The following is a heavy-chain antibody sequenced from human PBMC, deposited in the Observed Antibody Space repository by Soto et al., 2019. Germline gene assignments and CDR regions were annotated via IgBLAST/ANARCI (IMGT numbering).Heavy chain of an antibody. V-gene: IGHV4-31*03. D-gene: IGHD2-2*01. CDR3: ARHFGGSTSLKGYYYYYYMDV. CDR1: GGSISSGGYY. Sequence: PSETLSLTCTVSGGSISSGGYYWSWIRQHPGKGLEWIGYIYYSGSTYYNPSLKSRVTISVDTSKNQFSLKLSSVTAADTAVYYCARHFGGSTSLKGYYYYYYMDVWGKGTTVTVSS. CDR2: IYYSGST. J-gene: IGHJ6*03.